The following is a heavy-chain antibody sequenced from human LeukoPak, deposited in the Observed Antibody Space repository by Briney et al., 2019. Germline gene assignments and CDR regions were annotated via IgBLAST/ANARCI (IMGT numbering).Heavy chain of an antibody. V-gene: IGHV3-30*02. CDR3: AKGSSRAAETDY. J-gene: IGHJ4*02. Sequence: GGSLRLSCAASGFTFSSYGMHWVRQAPGKGLEWVAFIRYDGSNKYYADSVKGRFTISRDNSKNMLYLQMNSLRAEDTAVYYCAKGSSRAAETDYWGQGTLVTVSS. CDR2: IRYDGSNK. CDR1: GFTFSSYG. D-gene: IGHD6-13*01.